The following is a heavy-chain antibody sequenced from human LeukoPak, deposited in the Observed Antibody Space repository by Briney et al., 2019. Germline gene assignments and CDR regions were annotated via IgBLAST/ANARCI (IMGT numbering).Heavy chain of an antibody. Sequence: GGTLRLSCAASGFTFSSYGMSWVRQAPGKGLEWVSDIGGSGGSTYYADSVKGRFTISRDNSKNTLYLQMNSLRAEDTAVCYCAKEHGGSSWYEDAFDIWGQGTMVTVSS. J-gene: IGHJ3*02. CDR2: IGGSGGST. CDR3: AKEHGGSSWYEDAFDI. CDR1: GFTFSSYG. V-gene: IGHV3-23*01. D-gene: IGHD6-13*01.